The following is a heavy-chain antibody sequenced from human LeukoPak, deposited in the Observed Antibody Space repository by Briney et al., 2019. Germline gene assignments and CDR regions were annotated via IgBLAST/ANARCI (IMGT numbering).Heavy chain of an antibody. CDR3: ASGYNSQYFDY. D-gene: IGHD1-14*01. CDR2: IYYSGST. CDR1: GGSVSSGSYY. Sequence: SETLSLTCTVSGGSVSSGSYYWSWIRQPPGKGLEWIGYIYYSGSTNYNPSLKSRVTISVDTSKNQFSLKLSSVTAVDTAVYYCASGYNSQYFDYWGQGTLVTVSS. J-gene: IGHJ4*02. V-gene: IGHV4-61*01.